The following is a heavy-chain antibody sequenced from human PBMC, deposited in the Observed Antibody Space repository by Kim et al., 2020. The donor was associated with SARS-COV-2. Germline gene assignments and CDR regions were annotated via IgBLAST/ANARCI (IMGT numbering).Heavy chain of an antibody. J-gene: IGHJ4*02. CDR2: IDAGSADT. CDR3: ARNEDL. CDR1: GYTFTNYA. V-gene: IGHV1-3*01. Sequence: ASVKVSCKASGYTFTNYAFHWVRQAPGQSLEWVGWIDAGSADTKYSQNLQGRVTLTRDTSASIAYMELSSLRSEDTAVYYCARNEDLWGQGTLVTVSS. D-gene: IGHD2-15*01.